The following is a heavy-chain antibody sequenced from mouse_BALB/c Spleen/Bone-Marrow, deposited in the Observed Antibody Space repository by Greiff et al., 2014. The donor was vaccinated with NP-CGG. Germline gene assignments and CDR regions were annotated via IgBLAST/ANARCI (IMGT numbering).Heavy chain of an antibody. CDR1: GFNIKDTY. Sequence: VQLKQSGAELVKPGASVKLSCTGSGFNIKDTYMHWVKQRPEQGLEWIGRIDPANGNTKYDPKFQGKATITADTSSNTAYLQLSSLTSEDTAVYYCARWEYYAMDYWGQGTSVTVSS. V-gene: IGHV14-3*02. CDR2: IDPANGNT. J-gene: IGHJ4*01. D-gene: IGHD4-1*01. CDR3: ARWEYYAMDY.